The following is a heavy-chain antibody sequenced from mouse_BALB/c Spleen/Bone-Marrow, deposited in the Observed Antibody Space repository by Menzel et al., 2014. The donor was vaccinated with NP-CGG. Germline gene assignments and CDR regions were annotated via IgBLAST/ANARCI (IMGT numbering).Heavy chain of an antibody. CDR2: IDPANGST. CDR1: GFNIKDTY. V-gene: IGHV14-3*02. J-gene: IGHJ2*01. D-gene: IGHD1-1*01. Sequence: EVQLQQSGAELVKTEASVKLSCTASGFNIKDTYMPWVKQRPEQGLEWIGRIDPANGSTKYAPKFQGKATILADTSSNTASLPPSSLTCKDTAAYHRAIVRILRIRGIDYWGQGTTGTVSS. CDR3: AIVRILRIRGIDY.